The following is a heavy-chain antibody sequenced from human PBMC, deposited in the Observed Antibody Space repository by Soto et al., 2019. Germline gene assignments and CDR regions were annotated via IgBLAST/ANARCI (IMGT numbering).Heavy chain of an antibody. J-gene: IGHJ6*03. CDR3: ARLVVVPSFISWDDYYQDLHYV. V-gene: IGHV4-39*01. CDR2: ICYSGGT. CDR1: GGTIRSSSYY. Sequence: SQKLRLTCTVSGGTIRSSSYYWGWILQPTGKGLEWMGSICYSGGTYYNPSLKSRGTISVDTSKNHFSLKRSSVAAADTAVYYCARLVVVPSFISWDDYYQDLHYVWAKGT. D-gene: IGHD2-2*01.